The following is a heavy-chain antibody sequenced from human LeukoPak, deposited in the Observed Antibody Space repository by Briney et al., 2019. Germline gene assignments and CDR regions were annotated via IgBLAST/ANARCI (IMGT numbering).Heavy chain of an antibody. CDR3: AREWAGYGSGSYYYY. D-gene: IGHD3-10*01. Sequence: SEKVSCKSSGGTFSSYAISWVRQAPGQGPEWMGGIIPLFGTANYAQKFLGRVIITADESTSTTYMYLSSLKSEDTAVYYCAREWAGYGSGSYYYYWGQGTLVTVSS. CDR2: IIPLFGTA. CDR1: GGTFSSYA. J-gene: IGHJ4*02. V-gene: IGHV1-69*13.